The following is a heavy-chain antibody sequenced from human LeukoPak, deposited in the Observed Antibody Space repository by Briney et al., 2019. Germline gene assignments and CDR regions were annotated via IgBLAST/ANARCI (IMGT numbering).Heavy chain of an antibody. J-gene: IGHJ4*02. D-gene: IGHD4-17*01. CDR3: ARIYGEAQRDLTAGDFDY. CDR2: IKQDGSEK. V-gene: IGHV3-7*01. CDR1: GFTFSSYW. Sequence: SGGSLRLSCAASGFTFSSYWMSWVRQAPGKGLEWVANIKQDGSEKYYVDSVKGRFTNSRDNAKNSLYLQMNSLRAEDTAVYYCARIYGEAQRDLTAGDFDYWGQGTLVTVSS.